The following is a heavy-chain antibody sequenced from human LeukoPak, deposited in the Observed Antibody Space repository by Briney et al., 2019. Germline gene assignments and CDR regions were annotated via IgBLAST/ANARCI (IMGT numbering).Heavy chain of an antibody. D-gene: IGHD5-18*01. CDR1: GFTFSNAW. CDR2: IKSKTDGGTT. CDR3: TTARYSYGPDAFDI. Sequence: GGSLRLSCAASGFTFSNAWMSWVRQAPGKGLEWVGRIKSKTDGGTTDYAAPVKGRFTISRDDSKNTLYLQMNSLKTEDTAVYYCTTARYSYGPDAFDIWGQGTMVTVSS. J-gene: IGHJ3*02. V-gene: IGHV3-15*01.